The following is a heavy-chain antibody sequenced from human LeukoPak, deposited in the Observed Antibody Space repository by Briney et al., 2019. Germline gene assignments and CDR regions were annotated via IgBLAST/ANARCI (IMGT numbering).Heavy chain of an antibody. V-gene: IGHV3-21*01. D-gene: IGHD3-10*01. Sequence: GGSLRLSCAASGFTFSTYSMNWVRQAPGKGLEWVSSITSSSIYKYYADSMKGRFTISRDNAKNSLYLQMDSLRAEDTAVYYCARDGITMRILEYWGQGTLVTVSS. CDR2: ITSSSIYK. CDR3: ARDGITMRILEY. CDR1: GFTFSTYS. J-gene: IGHJ4*02.